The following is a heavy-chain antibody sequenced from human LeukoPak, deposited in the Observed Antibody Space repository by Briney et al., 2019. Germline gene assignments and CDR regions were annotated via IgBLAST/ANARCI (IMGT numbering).Heavy chain of an antibody. V-gene: IGHV3-21*01. J-gene: IGHJ3*02. D-gene: IGHD3-22*01. Sequence: GGSLRLSCAASGFPFSSYSMNGVRKAPGKGREWVSSISSSSSYIYYADSVKGRFTISRDNAKNSLYLQMNSLRAEDTAVYYCARDLLTDYYDSSGYPPGAFDIWGQGTMVTVSS. CDR3: ARDLLTDYYDSSGYPPGAFDI. CDR2: ISSSSSYI. CDR1: GFPFSSYS.